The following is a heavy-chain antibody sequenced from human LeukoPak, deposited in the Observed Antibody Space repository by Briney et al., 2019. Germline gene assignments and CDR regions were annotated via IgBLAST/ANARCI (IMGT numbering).Heavy chain of an antibody. D-gene: IGHD3-3*01. V-gene: IGHV4-59*11. CDR3: ARGRFLEWLA. J-gene: IGHJ4*02. CDR1: GGSISSHY. Sequence: PSKTLSLTCTVSGGSISSHYWSWIRQPPGKGLEWIGYIYYSGSTNYNPSLKSRVTISVDTSKNQFSLKLSSVTAADTAVYYCARGRFLEWLAWGQGTLVTVSS. CDR2: IYYSGST.